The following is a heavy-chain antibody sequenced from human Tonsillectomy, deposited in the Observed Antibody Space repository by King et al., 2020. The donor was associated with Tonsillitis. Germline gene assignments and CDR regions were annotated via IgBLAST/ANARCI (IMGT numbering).Heavy chain of an antibody. CDR2: IHYSGST. Sequence: VQLQESGPGLVKPSESLSLTCTVSGGSISDYNWSWIRQPPGKGLEWIGYIHYSGSTNSNPSLKRRVTMSVDTSKKQFSLIVNSVTAADTAVYYCARESSGHLAGFDIWGQGTRVTVSS. V-gene: IGHV4-59*01. CDR3: ARESSGHLAGFDI. J-gene: IGHJ3*02. CDR1: GGSISDYN. D-gene: IGHD3-10*01.